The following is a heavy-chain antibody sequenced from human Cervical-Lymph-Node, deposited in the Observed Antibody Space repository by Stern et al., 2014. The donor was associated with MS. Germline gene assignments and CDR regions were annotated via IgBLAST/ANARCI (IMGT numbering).Heavy chain of an antibody. D-gene: IGHD3-10*01. CDR3: ARVTMVRGVTDV. V-gene: IGHV1-3*01. Sequence: VQLVQSGAEVKKPGASVKVSCKASGYTFTSYAMHWVRQAPGQRLEWMGWITAGNGNTKYSQKFQGRVTITRDTSASTAYMELSSLRSEDTAVYYCARVTMVRGVTDVWGQGTTVTVSS. CDR1: GYTFTSYA. J-gene: IGHJ6*02. CDR2: ITAGNGNT.